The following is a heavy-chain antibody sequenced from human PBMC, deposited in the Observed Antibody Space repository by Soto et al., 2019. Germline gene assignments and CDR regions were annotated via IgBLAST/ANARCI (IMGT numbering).Heavy chain of an antibody. CDR3: ARERRGGGDDSSGNDFDY. J-gene: IGHJ4*02. D-gene: IGHD3-22*01. CDR2: IKPSGGST. CDR1: GYTFTSYY. V-gene: IGHV1-46*01. Sequence: QVQLVQSGAEVKKPGASVKVSCKASGYTFTSYYMHWVRQAPGQGLEWMGIIKPSGGSTSYAQKFQVRVTITRDTSTSTVYMELRSLRSEDTAVYYCARERRGGGDDSSGNDFDYWGQGTLVTVSS.